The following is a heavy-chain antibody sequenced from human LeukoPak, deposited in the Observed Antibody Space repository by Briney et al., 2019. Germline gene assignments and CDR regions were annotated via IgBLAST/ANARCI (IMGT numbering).Heavy chain of an antibody. V-gene: IGHV3-7*01. CDR2: IKQDGSEE. D-gene: IGHD4-17*01. J-gene: IGHJ3*02. CDR3: ATRIYGDYDWDAFDI. CDR1: GFTFSSYW. Sequence: PGGSLRLSCAASGFTFSSYWMSWVRQAPGKGLEWVANIKQDGSEEYYVDSVRGRFTLSRDNAKNSLYLQMNSLRAEDTAVYYCATRIYGDYDWDAFDIWGQGTMVTVSS.